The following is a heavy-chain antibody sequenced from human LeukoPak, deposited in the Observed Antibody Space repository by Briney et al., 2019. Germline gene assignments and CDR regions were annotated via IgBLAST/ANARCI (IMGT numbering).Heavy chain of an antibody. J-gene: IGHJ4*02. D-gene: IGHD6-19*01. CDR3: ARVAAVAGADY. CDR2: IKQDGSEK. Sequence: PGGSLRLSCAASGFTFSSYEMNWVRQAPGKGLEWVANIKQDGSEKYYVDSVEGRFTISRDNAKNSLYLQMNGLRAEDTAVYYCARVAAVAGADYWGQGTLVTVSS. V-gene: IGHV3-7*05. CDR1: GFTFSSYE.